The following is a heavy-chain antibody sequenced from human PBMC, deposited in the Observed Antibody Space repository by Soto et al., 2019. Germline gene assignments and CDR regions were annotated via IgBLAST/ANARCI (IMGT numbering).Heavy chain of an antibody. D-gene: IGHD3-9*01. CDR1: GFTFDDSA. CDR2: ISASGDST. V-gene: IGHV3-23*01. CDR3: AKGGSLTGYFTYDY. Sequence: GGSLRLSCAASGFTFDDSAMHWVRQAPGKGLEWVSGISASGDSTYYPESVKGRFTVSRDNSKNTLYLQIDSLRAEDTAVYYCAKGGSLTGYFTYDYWGQGALVTVSS. J-gene: IGHJ4*02.